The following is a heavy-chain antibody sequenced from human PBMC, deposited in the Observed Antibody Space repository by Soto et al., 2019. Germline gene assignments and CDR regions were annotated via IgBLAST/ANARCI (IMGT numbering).Heavy chain of an antibody. CDR1: GGSFSGYY. J-gene: IGHJ6*02. D-gene: IGHD3-3*01. V-gene: IGHV4-34*01. CDR2: INHSGSA. Sequence: SETLSLTCAVYGGSFSGYYWSWIRQPPGKGLEWIGEINHSGSANYNPSLKSRVTISVDTSKNQFSLKLSSVTAADTAVYYCARDIRYYDFWSGSSAHYYGMDVWGQGTTVTVSS. CDR3: ARDIRYYDFWSGSSAHYYGMDV.